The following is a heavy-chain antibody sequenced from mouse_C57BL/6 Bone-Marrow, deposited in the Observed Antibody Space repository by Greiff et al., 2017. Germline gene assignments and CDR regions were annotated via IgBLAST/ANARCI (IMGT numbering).Heavy chain of an antibody. J-gene: IGHJ3*01. V-gene: IGHV14-3*01. Sequence: VQLKESVAELVRPGASVKLSCTASGFNIKNTYMHWVKQRPEQGLEWIGRIDPANGNTKYAPKFQGKATITADTSSNTAYLLLSSLTSEDTASYYCSPYYGSSPAWFAYWGQGTLVAVSA. D-gene: IGHD1-1*01. CDR1: GFNIKNTY. CDR3: SPYYGSSPAWFAY. CDR2: IDPANGNT.